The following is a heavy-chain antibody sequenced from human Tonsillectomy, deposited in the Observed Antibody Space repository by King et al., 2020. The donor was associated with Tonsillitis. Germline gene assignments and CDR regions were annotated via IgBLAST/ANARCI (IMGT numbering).Heavy chain of an antibody. CDR2: INHGGGT. CDR3: ARGPSAISGVVITPPTYFDC. Sequence: VQLQQWGAGLLKPSETLSLTCAVYGVSFSDYSWSWIRQPPGKGLEWIGEINHGGGTYYNPSLKSRVTISVDTSKNQFSLRMSSVTAADTAVYYCARGPSAISGVVITPPTYFDCWGQGTLVTVSS. CDR1: GVSFSDYS. D-gene: IGHD3-3*01. J-gene: IGHJ4*02. V-gene: IGHV4-34*01.